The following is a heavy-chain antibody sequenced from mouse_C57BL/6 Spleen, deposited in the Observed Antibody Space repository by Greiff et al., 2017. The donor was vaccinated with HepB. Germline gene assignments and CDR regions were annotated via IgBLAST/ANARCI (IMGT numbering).Heavy chain of an antibody. CDR3: TRPLSDFDY. J-gene: IGHJ2*01. Sequence: VQLQESGAELVRPGASVTLSCKASGYTFTDYEMHWVKQTPVHGLEWIGAIDPETGGTAYNQKFKGKAILTAYKSSSTAYMELRSLTSEDSAVYYCTRPLSDFDYWGQGTTLTVSS. CDR2: IDPETGGT. D-gene: IGHD2-3*01. CDR1: GYTFTDYE. V-gene: IGHV1-15*01.